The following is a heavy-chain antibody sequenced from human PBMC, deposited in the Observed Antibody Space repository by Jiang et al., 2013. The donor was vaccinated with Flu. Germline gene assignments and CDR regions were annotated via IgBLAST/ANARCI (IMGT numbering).Heavy chain of an antibody. CDR2: INHSGST. Sequence: GLEWIGEINHSGSTNYNPSLKSRVTISVDTSKNQFSLKLSSVTAADTAVYYCARGSRIAAAKGWYFDLWGRGTLVTVSS. D-gene: IGHD6-13*01. CDR3: ARGSRIAAAKGWYFDL. V-gene: IGHV4-34*01. J-gene: IGHJ2*01.